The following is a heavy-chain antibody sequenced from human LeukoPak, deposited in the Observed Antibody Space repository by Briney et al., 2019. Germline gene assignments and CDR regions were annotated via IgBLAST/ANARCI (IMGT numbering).Heavy chain of an antibody. CDR3: AKTGSLMGRFFDY. V-gene: IGHV4-61*08. D-gene: IGHD3-10*01. CDR2: VYYSGST. J-gene: IGHJ4*02. Sequence: PSETLSLTCTVSGGSVSSGVYFWSWIRQPPGKGLEWIGYVYYSGSTSYNPSLKGRVTISIDTSKNQFSLRLKSVTAADTAVYYCAKTGSLMGRFFDYWGQGIQVIVSS. CDR1: GGSVSSGVYF.